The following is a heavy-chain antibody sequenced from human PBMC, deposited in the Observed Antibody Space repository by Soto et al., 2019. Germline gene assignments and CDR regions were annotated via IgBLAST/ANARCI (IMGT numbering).Heavy chain of an antibody. J-gene: IGHJ4*02. CDR1: GYTFTSYA. CDR2: INAGNGNT. D-gene: IGHD6-13*01. V-gene: IGHV1-3*01. CDR3: ARDFSWYNYFDY. Sequence: ASVKVSCKASGYTFTSYAMHWVRQAPGQRLEWMGWINAGNGNTKYSQKFQGRVTITRDTSASTAYMELSSLRSEDTAVYYCARDFSWYNYFDYWGQGTLVTVSS.